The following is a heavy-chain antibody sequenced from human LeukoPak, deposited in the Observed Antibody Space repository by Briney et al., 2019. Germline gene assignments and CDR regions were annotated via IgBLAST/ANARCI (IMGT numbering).Heavy chain of an antibody. V-gene: IGHV3-30*02. J-gene: IGHJ6*03. CDR2: IRYDGSNE. CDR3: AKDPPGASGPELWGHYYMDV. D-gene: IGHD3-16*01. CDR1: GFTFSSYE. Sequence: GGSLRLSCAASGFTFSSYEMNWVRQAPGKGLEWVAFIRYDGSNEYYVDSVKGRFTISRDNSKNTLYLQMSSLRPEDTAVYHCAKDPPGASGPELWGHYYMDVWGKGTTVTVSS.